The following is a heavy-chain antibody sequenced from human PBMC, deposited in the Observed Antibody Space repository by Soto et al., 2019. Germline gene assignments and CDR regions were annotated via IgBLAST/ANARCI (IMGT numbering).Heavy chain of an antibody. CDR3: ARVYLSGSYYWSAFDI. CDR1: GFTFSSYA. J-gene: IGHJ3*02. CDR2: ISYDGSNK. D-gene: IGHD3-10*01. V-gene: IGHV3-30-3*01. Sequence: GGSLRLSCAASGFTFSSYAMHWVRQAPGKGLEWVAVISYDGSNKYYADSVKGRFTISRDNSKNTLYLQMNSLRAEDTAVYYCARVYLSGSYYWSAFDIWGQGTMATVSS.